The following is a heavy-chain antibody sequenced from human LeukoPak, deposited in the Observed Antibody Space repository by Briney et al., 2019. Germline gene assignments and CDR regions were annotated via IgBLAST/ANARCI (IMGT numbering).Heavy chain of an antibody. CDR3: ARLWFGAYYFDY. J-gene: IGHJ4*02. Sequence: PSETLSLTCTVSGGSISSGGYSWSWIRQPPGKGLEWIGNIFYSGSTYYNPSLKSRVTISVDTSKNQFSLKLNSVTAADTAVYYCARLWFGAYYFDYWGQGTLVTVSS. CDR2: IFYSGST. CDR1: GGSISSGGYS. V-gene: IGHV4-39*01. D-gene: IGHD3-10*01.